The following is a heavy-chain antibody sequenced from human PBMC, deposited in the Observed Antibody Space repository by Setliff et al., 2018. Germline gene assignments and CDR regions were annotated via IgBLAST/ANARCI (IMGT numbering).Heavy chain of an antibody. D-gene: IGHD2-2*01. J-gene: IGHJ6*03. V-gene: IGHV1-3*01. CDR3: ARDGFEIVVVPAAIYYYYYMDV. Sequence: GASVKVSCKASGYTFTSYAMHWVRQAPGQRLEWMGWINAGNGNTKYSQKFQGRVTITRDTSASTAYMELSSLRSEDTAVYYCARDGFEIVVVPAAIYYYYYMDVWGKGTTVT. CDR2: INAGNGNT. CDR1: GYTFTSYA.